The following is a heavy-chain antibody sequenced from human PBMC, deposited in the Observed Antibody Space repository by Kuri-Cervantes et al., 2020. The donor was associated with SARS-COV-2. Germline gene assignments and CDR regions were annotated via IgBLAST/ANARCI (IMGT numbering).Heavy chain of an antibody. CDR1: RGSVSSGSYY. Sequence: GSLRLSCAVSRGSVSSGSYYWSWIQQPPGKGLEWIGYIYYSGSTNYNPSLKSRVTISVDTSQNHFSLKLSSVTAADTAVYYCARRCPYSGSYSRGGTLLYWYFDLWGRGTLVTVSS. J-gene: IGHJ2*01. CDR3: ARRCPYSGSYSRGGTLLYWYFDL. D-gene: IGHD1-26*01. CDR2: IYYSGST. V-gene: IGHV4-61*03.